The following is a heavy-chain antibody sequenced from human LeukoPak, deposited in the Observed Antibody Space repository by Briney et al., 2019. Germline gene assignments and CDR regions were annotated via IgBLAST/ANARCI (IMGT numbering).Heavy chain of an antibody. CDR3: ARKWSCSGGSCSYYFDY. CDR1: KFTFSSYS. CDR2: ISSSGSTI. D-gene: IGHD2-15*01. V-gene: IGHV3-48*01. J-gene: IGHJ4*02. Sequence: GGSLRLSCTASKFTFSSYSMNWVRQAPGKGLEWISYISSSGSTIYYADSVKGRFTISRDNAKNSLYLQMNSLRAEDTAVYYCARKWSCSGGSCSYYFDYWGQGTLVTVSS.